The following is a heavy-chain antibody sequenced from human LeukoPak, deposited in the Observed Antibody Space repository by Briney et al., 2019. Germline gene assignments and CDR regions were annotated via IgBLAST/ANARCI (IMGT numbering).Heavy chain of an antibody. CDR2: ISSSGSSI. Sequence: GGSLRLSCAASGFTFSDYYMSWIRQAPGKGLEWVSYISSSGSSIYYVGSVKGRFTVSRDNAKNSLYLQMNSLRAEDTAVYYCATRKTYYYDSSGDYWGQGTLVTVSS. V-gene: IGHV3-11*04. J-gene: IGHJ4*02. CDR1: GFTFSDYY. D-gene: IGHD3-22*01. CDR3: ATRKTYYYDSSGDY.